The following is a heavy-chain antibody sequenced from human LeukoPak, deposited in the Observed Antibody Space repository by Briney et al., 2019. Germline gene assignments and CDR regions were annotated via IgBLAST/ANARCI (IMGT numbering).Heavy chain of an antibody. CDR1: NGSISSDY. D-gene: IGHD1-26*01. J-gene: IGHJ4*02. CDR3: VRGGIVGTTARIPLFDY. V-gene: IGHV4-59*01. CDR2: IYYSGST. Sequence: PSETLSLTCTVSNGSISSDYWTWIRQPPGKGLEWIGYIYYSGSTKYNPSLESRATISLDTSRNQFSLKLTSMTAADTVVYYCVRGGIVGTTARIPLFDYWGQGTLVTVSS.